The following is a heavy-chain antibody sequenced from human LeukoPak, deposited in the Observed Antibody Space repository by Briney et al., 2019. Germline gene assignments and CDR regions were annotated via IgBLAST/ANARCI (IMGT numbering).Heavy chain of an antibody. CDR1: GGSISSYY. V-gene: IGHV4-59*01. J-gene: IGHJ5*02. CDR2: IYYSGST. CDR3: ARGSPTIFGVVYTYPPPVVLGFDP. D-gene: IGHD3-3*01. Sequence: PSETLSLTCTVSGGSISSYYWSWIRQPPGKGLEWIGYIYYSGSTNYNPSLKSRVTISVDTSKNQFSLKLSSVTAADTAVYYCARGSPTIFGVVYTYPPPVVLGFDPWGQGTLVTVSS.